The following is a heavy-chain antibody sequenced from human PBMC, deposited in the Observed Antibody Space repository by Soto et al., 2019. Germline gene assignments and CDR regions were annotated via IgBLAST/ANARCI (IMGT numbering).Heavy chain of an antibody. J-gene: IGHJ4*02. CDR1: GYTFTSFG. V-gene: IGHV1-18*01. CDR2: IRTYNGDT. Sequence: ASVKVSCKASGYTFTSFGIMWVRQAPGQGLEWMGWIRTYNGDTNYAQKFQGRVTMTTDTSASTAYMELRSLRSEDTAVYYCAREALSGSYPTLFDYWGQGTLVTVSS. D-gene: IGHD1-26*01. CDR3: AREALSGSYPTLFDY.